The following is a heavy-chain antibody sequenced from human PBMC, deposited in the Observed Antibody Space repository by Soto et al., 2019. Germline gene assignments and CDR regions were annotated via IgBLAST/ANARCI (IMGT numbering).Heavy chain of an antibody. Sequence: SETLSLTCTVSGGSISSSSYYWGWIRQPPGKGLEWIGSIYYSGSTYYNPSLKSRVTISVDTSKNQFSLKLSSVTAADTAVYYCARRLATVAGTGGYFDYWGQGTLVTVSS. CDR3: ARRLATVAGTGGYFDY. V-gene: IGHV4-39*01. D-gene: IGHD6-19*01. CDR1: GGSISSSSYY. CDR2: IYYSGST. J-gene: IGHJ4*02.